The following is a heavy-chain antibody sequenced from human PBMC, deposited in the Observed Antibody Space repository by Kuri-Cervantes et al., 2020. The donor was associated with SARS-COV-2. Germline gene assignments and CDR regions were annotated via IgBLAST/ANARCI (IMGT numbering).Heavy chain of an antibody. V-gene: IGHV3-73*01. CDR3: AKDRGYSSSWYTFVGSDY. D-gene: IGHD6-13*01. CDR2: IRSKANSYAT. Sequence: GGSLRLSCAASGFTFSGSAMHWVRQASGKGLEWVGRIRSKANSYATAYAASVKGRFTISRDNSKNTLYLQMNSLRAEDTAVYYCAKDRGYSSSWYTFVGSDYWGQGTLVTVSS. CDR1: GFTFSGSA. J-gene: IGHJ4*02.